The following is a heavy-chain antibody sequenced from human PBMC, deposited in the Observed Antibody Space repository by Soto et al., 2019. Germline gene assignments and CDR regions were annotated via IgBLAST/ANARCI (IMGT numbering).Heavy chain of an antibody. D-gene: IGHD1-26*01. J-gene: IGHJ4*02. CDR3: ARSNTLLSRWYSDY. CDR1: GFTFSSYS. V-gene: IGHV3-21*01. Sequence: EVQLVESGGGLVKPGGSLRLSCAASGFTFSSYSMNWVRQAPGKGLEWVSSISSSSSYIYYADSVKGRFTISRDNTKEALYLQMNSLRADETDVSYCARSNTLLSRWYSDYWGQGTLITVSS. CDR2: ISSSSSYI.